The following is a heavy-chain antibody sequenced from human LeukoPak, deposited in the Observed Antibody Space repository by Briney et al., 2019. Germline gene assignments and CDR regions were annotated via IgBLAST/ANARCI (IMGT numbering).Heavy chain of an antibody. CDR3: ARDLSSGWSPDDY. D-gene: IGHD6-19*01. CDR1: GFTFSSYS. J-gene: IGHJ4*02. V-gene: IGHV3-21*01. CDR2: ISSSSSYI. Sequence: GGSLRLSCAASGFTFSSYSMNWVRQAPGKGLEWVSSISSSSSYIYYADSVKGRFTISRDNAKNSLYLQMNSLRAEDTAVYYCARDLSSGWSPDDYWGQGTLVTVSS.